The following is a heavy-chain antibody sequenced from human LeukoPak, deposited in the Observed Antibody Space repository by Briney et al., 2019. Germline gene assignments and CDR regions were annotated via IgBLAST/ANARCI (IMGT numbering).Heavy chain of an antibody. D-gene: IGHD1-20*01. CDR2: IYYSGST. CDR1: GGSISSGGSY. Sequence: SETLSLTCTVSGGSISSGGSYWSWIRQHPGKGLEWLVYIYYSGSTYYNPSLTGRATISVDTSKNQFSLKLSSGTAADMAVYYCARARGGNWNEGVLSVRPRDSYYFDYWGQGTLVTVSS. V-gene: IGHV4-31*02. CDR3: ARARGGNWNEGVLSVRPRDSYYFDY. J-gene: IGHJ4*02.